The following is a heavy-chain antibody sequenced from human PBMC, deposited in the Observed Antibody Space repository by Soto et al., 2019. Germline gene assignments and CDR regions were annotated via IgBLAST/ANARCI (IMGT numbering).Heavy chain of an antibody. CDR3: AKVGALYDFWSGYGLHFDY. D-gene: IGHD3-3*01. CDR2: ISYDGSNK. J-gene: IGHJ4*02. Sequence: HPGGSLRLSCAASGFTFSSYGMHWVRQXPGKGLEWVAVISYDGSNKYYADSVKGRFTISRDNSKNTLYLQMNSLRAEDTAVYYCAKVGALYDFWSGYGLHFDYWGQGTLVTVSS. V-gene: IGHV3-30*18. CDR1: GFTFSSYG.